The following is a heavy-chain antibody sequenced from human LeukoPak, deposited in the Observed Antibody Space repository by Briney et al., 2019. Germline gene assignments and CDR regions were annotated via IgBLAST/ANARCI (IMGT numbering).Heavy chain of an antibody. V-gene: IGHV6-1*01. CDR1: GDSVSSNSAA. CDR3: ARVPFVPAATYYYYYGMDV. Sequence: SQTLSLTCAISGDSVSSNSAAWNWIRQSPSRGLEWLGRTYYRSKWYNDYVVSVKSRITINPDTSKNQFSLQLNSVTPEDTAVYYCARVPFVPAATYYYYYGMDVWGQGTTVTVSS. J-gene: IGHJ6*02. CDR2: TYYRSKWYN. D-gene: IGHD2-2*01.